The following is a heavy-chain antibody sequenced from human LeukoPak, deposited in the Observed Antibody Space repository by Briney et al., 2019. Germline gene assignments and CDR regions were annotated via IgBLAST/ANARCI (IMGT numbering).Heavy chain of an antibody. CDR1: GGSISSYY. CDR2: IYYSGST. V-gene: IGHV4-59*01. CDR3: ARGKGTAAAYYYYGMDV. J-gene: IGHJ6*02. Sequence: PSETLSLTCTVSGGSISSYYWSWIRQPPGKRLEWIGHIYYSGSTNYNPSLKSRVTISVDMSKNQFSLKLTSVTAADTAMYYCARGKGTAAAYYYYGMDVWGQGTTVTVSS. D-gene: IGHD6-13*01.